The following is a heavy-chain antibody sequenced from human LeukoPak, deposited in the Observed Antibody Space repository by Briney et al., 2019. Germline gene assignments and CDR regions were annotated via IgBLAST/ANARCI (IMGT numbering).Heavy chain of an antibody. V-gene: IGHV4-34*01. Sequence: PSETLSLTCAVYGGSFSGYYWSWIRQPPGKGLEWIGEINHSGSTNYNPSLKSRVTISVDTSKNQFSLKLSSVTAADTAVYYCARGPYSRLRYFDWCAFDIWGQGTMVTVSS. CDR1: GGSFSGYY. CDR3: ARGPYSRLRYFDWCAFDI. J-gene: IGHJ3*02. CDR2: INHSGST. D-gene: IGHD3-9*01.